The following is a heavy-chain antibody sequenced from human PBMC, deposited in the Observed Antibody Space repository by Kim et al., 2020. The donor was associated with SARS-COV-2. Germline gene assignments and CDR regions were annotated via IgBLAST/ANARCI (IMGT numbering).Heavy chain of an antibody. CDR1: GFTFSSYW. Sequence: GGSLRLSCAASGFTFSSYWMSWVRQAPGKGLEWVANIKQDGSEKYYVDSVKGRFXISXNNAKNSLXXXMNRLRAEDTAVYYXAXXRHGXXWPNTFDYWGQXXXVTVSS. CDR2: IKQDGSEK. J-gene: IGHJ4*02. CDR3: AXXRHGXXWPNTFDY. V-gene: IGHV3-7*01. D-gene: IGHD6-13*01.